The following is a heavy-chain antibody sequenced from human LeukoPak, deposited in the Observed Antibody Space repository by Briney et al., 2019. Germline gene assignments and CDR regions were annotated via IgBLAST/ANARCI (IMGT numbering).Heavy chain of an antibody. J-gene: IGHJ5*02. V-gene: IGHV1-2*02. CDR3: ARVHYDSSGYYS. Sequence: ASVKVSCKASGYTFTGYYMHWVRQAPGQGLGWMGWINPNSGGTNYAQKFQGRVTMTRDTSISTAYMELSRLRSDDTAVYYCARVHYDSSGYYSWGQGTLATVSS. CDR1: GYTFTGYY. CDR2: INPNSGGT. D-gene: IGHD3-22*01.